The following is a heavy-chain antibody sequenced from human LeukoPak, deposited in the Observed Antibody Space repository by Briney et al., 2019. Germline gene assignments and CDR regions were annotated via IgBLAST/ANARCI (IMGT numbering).Heavy chain of an antibody. CDR2: ISGSGGST. V-gene: IGHV3-23*01. CDR3: AKRGVVIRVILVGFHKEAYYFDS. Sequence: PGGSLRLSCAVSGITLSNYGMSWVRQAPGKGLEWVAGISGSGGSTNYADSVKGRFTISRDNPKNTLYLQMNTLRAKDTAVYFCAKRGVVIRVILVGFHKEAYYFDSWGQGALVTVSS. CDR1: GITLSNYG. J-gene: IGHJ4*02. D-gene: IGHD3-22*01.